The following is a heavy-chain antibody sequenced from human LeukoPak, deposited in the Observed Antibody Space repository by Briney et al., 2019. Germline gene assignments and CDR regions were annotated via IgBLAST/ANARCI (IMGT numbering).Heavy chain of an antibody. CDR2: INAGNGNT. V-gene: IGHV1-3*01. CDR1: GYTFTGYY. J-gene: IGHJ5*02. D-gene: IGHD6-13*01. CDR3: ARGTAPGGQQLAPCNWFDP. Sequence: ASVKVSCKASGYTFTGYYMHWVRQAPGQGLEWMGWINAGNGNTKYSQKFQGRVTITRDTSASTAYMELSSLRSEDTAVYYCARGTAPGGQQLAPCNWFDPWGQGTLVTVSS.